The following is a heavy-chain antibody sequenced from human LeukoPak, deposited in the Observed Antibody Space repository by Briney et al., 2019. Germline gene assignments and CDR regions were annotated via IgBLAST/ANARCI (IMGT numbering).Heavy chain of an antibody. CDR2: INHSGST. Sequence: SETLSLTCAVYGGSFSGYYWSWIRQPPGKGLEWIGEINHSGSTNYNPSLKSRVTISVDTSKNQFSLKLSSVTAADTAVYYCARRGLGRAYFDYWGQGTLVTVSS. D-gene: IGHD1-26*01. CDR3: ARRGLGRAYFDY. CDR1: GGSFSGYY. J-gene: IGHJ4*02. V-gene: IGHV4-34*01.